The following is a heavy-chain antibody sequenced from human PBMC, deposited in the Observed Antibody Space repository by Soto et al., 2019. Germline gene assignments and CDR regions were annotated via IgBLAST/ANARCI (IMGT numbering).Heavy chain of an antibody. CDR1: GFLVGSYC. CDR2: IRDDGLKM. CDR3: VKVDSRGDLSVYRAFDY. Sequence: DVNLVVSGGGLVQPGGSLRLSCAASGFLVGSYCMRWVRQAPGKGLEWVATIRDDGLKMYYADSVKGRFTIFRDTARNSVYLEMNNLRVEDSAVYYCVKVDSRGDLSVYRAFDYWGQGNMVSVSS. J-gene: IGHJ4*02. V-gene: IGHV3-7*04. D-gene: IGHD5-12*01.